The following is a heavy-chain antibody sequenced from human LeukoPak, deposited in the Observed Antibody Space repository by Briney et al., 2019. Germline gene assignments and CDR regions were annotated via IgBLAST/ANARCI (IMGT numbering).Heavy chain of an antibody. Sequence: ASVKVSCKASGYTFTSYYMHWVRQAPGQGLEWMGIINPSGGSTSYAQKFQGRVTMTRDTSTSTVYMELSSLRSEDTAVYYCARGGRITMIVVVPTSFDCWGQGTLVTVSS. D-gene: IGHD3-22*01. CDR1: GYTFTSYY. CDR2: INPSGGST. CDR3: ARGGRITMIVVVPTSFDC. J-gene: IGHJ4*02. V-gene: IGHV1-46*01.